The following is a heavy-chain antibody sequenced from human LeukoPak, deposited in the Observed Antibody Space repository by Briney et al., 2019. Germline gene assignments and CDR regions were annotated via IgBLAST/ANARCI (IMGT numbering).Heavy chain of an antibody. Sequence: GGSLRLSCAGSGFSVSTSYMSWVRQAPGKGLEWVSVIYSGGSTYYADSVEGRFTISRDNSKNTLYLQMNSLRAEDTAMYYCARDSVREFYFDYWGQGTLVTVSS. CDR1: GFSVSTSY. D-gene: IGHD5/OR15-5a*01. V-gene: IGHV3-53*01. CDR2: IYSGGST. J-gene: IGHJ4*02. CDR3: ARDSVREFYFDY.